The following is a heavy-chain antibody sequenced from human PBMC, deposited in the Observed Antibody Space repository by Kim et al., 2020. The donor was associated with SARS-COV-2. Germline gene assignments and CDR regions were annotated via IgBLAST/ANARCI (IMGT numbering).Heavy chain of an antibody. CDR3: AKDKGRNYYGSGSSFDS. V-gene: IGHV3-23*01. J-gene: IGHJ4*02. CDR2: ISGSGDTT. Sequence: GGSLRLSCVASGFTFSSYAMSWVRQDPGKGLEWVAAISGSGDTTSYADFVKGRFTISRDNSRNRLYLQVNYLGVEDTAVYYCAKDKGRNYYGSGSSFDSWGQGTLVTVSS. D-gene: IGHD3-10*01. CDR1: GFTFSSYA.